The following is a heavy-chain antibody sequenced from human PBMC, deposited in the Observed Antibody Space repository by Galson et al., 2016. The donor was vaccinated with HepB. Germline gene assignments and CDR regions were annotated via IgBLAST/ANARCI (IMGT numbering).Heavy chain of an antibody. V-gene: IGHV3-11*01. CDR2: ISSGGSTQ. J-gene: IGHJ4*02. Sequence: LRLSCAASGFAFSDYYMNWIRQAPGKGLEWVSYISSGGSTQMYAESVQGRFTISRDNTKNSVYLQMDSLRAEDTALYFRARDSTGWNFDYWGQGALVTVSS. CDR3: ARDSTGWNFDY. D-gene: IGHD2-8*02. CDR1: GFAFSDYY.